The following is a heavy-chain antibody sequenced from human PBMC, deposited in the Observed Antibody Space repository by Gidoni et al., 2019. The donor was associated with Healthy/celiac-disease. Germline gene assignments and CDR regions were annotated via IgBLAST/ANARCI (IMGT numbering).Heavy chain of an antibody. CDR1: GSTFSSYS. Sequence: EVQLVVSWGGLVKPGGSLRLSCAAPGSTFSSYSMNWVRQAPGKRLEWVSSISSSSSYRYYEDSVKGRFTISRDNAKNSLYLQMNSLRAEDTAVYYCARGEDCSSTSCYEDYWGQGTLVTVSS. V-gene: IGHV3-21*01. CDR2: ISSSSSYR. CDR3: ARGEDCSSTSCYEDY. D-gene: IGHD2-2*01. J-gene: IGHJ4*02.